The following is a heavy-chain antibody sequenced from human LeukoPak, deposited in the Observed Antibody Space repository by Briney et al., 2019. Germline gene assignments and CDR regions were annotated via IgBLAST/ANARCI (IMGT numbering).Heavy chain of an antibody. D-gene: IGHD4-17*01. J-gene: IGHJ5*02. CDR1: GYSISSGYY. CDR2: IYYSGST. Sequence: SETLSLTCTVSGYSISSGYYWGWIRQPPGKGLEWIGSIYYSGSTYYNPSLKSRVTISVDTSKNQFSLKLSSVTAADTAVYYCARGDGNWFDPWGQGTLVTVSS. CDR3: ARGDGNWFDP. V-gene: IGHV4-38-2*02.